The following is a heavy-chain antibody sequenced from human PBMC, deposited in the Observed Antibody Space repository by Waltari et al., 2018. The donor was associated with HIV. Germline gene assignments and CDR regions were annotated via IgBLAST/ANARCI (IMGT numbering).Heavy chain of an antibody. CDR1: GFIFKNYT. V-gene: IGHV3-30*01. Sequence: QVDLLESGGVVVQPGRSLRLSCAASGFIFKNYTFHWVRQAPGSGIGGLQIIAAVGQLKYYAVSAKGRLPISGDNSDNTGYRQSNKLPLEDTALYLCAREARGSKGGDGLFDLWGRGTRVTVSS. D-gene: IGHD3-16*01. CDR3: AREARGSKGGDGLFDL. J-gene: IGHJ2*01. CDR2: IAAVGQLK.